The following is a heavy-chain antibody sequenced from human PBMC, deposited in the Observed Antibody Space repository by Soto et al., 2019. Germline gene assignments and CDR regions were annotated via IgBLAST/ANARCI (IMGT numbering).Heavy chain of an antibody. Sequence: QVQLQESGPGLVKTLQTLSLTCTVSSGSISSGGYYWSWIRQHPGKGLEWIGYIYNTGKIYYNPSFKGRLTISVVTSKYQFSRKLSSVTAADTAVYYCASGVYPTVVAPLFVSWGQGTLVTVSS. CDR2: IYNTGKI. D-gene: IGHD3-22*01. V-gene: IGHV4-31*03. J-gene: IGHJ4*02. CDR1: SGSISSGGYY. CDR3: ASGVYPTVVAPLFVS.